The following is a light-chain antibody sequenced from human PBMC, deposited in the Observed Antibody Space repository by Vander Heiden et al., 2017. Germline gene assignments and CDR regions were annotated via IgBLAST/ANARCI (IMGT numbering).Light chain of an antibody. J-gene: IGKJ4*01. V-gene: IGKV3-11*01. CDR2: DAS. Sequence: EIVLTQSPATLSLSPGERATLSCRASQSVSSYLAWYHKNPGQAPRLLIYDASNRATGIPARFSGSGSGTDFTLTISSLEPEDFAVYYCQQRSNWPLTFGGGTKVEIK. CDR3: QQRSNWPLT. CDR1: QSVSSY.